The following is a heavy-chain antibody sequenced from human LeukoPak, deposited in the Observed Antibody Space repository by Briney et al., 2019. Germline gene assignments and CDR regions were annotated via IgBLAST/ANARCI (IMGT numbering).Heavy chain of an antibody. V-gene: IGHV3-30*18. Sequence: GGSLRLSCAASGFSFSTYWMHWVRQAPGKGLEWVAIISYDGINKYYADSVKGRFTISRDNSKNTLYLQMNSLRAEDTAVYYCAKDQGSSWSNWGQGTLVTVSS. CDR2: ISYDGINK. J-gene: IGHJ4*02. D-gene: IGHD6-13*01. CDR1: GFSFSTYW. CDR3: AKDQGSSWSN.